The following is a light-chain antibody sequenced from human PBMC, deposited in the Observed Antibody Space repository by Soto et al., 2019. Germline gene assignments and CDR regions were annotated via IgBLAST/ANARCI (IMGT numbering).Light chain of an antibody. J-gene: IGKJ1*01. V-gene: IGKV1-5*01. CDR1: QTISIW. Sequence: DIQMTQSPSTLSESVGDRVTISCRARQTISIWLAWYQQKPGKASKLLIYDASILESGVPSRFSGSGSGTEFTLTISSLQPDDFATYYCQQYNSYRTFGQGTKVEIK. CDR3: QQYNSYRT. CDR2: DAS.